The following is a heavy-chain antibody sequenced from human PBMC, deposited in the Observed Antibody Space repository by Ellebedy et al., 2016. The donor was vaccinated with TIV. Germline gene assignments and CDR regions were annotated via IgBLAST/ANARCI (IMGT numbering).Heavy chain of an antibody. CDR3: TKGRGGSYSDY. Sequence: GGSLRLXCTTSGFFFSSYVMSWVRQAPGKGLEWVSSISGSGDATHYADSVKGRFTISRDNSKSTVYVQMNSLRVDDTAVYFCTKGRGGSYSDYWGQGTRVTVFS. CDR2: ISGSGDAT. CDR1: GFFFSSYV. J-gene: IGHJ4*02. V-gene: IGHV3-23*01. D-gene: IGHD1-26*01.